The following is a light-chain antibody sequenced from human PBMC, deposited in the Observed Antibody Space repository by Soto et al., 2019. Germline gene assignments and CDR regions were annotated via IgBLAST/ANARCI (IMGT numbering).Light chain of an antibody. V-gene: IGKV1-6*02. CDR1: QGIGND. CDR3: LQDHNYPLT. CDR2: AAT. J-gene: IGKJ4*01. Sequence: AIQMAHSPSSLSASVGDRVTITCRASQGIGNDVGWYQQKPGKAPKLLLYAATTLQSGVPSRFSGTRSGTDFTLTSSSLQPEDFATYYCLQDHNYPLTFGGGTKVEIK.